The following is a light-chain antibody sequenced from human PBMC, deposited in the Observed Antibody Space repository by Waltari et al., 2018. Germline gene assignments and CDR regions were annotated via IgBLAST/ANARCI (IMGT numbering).Light chain of an antibody. Sequence: QSALTQPASVSGSPGQSTTIPCTGTSSNVGGYNFVPCYQQHPGKAPNLMVYDVTNRPSGVSNRFSGSKSGNTASLTISGLQAEDEADYYCSSYTSSISVVFGGGTKLTVL. CDR3: SSYTSSISVV. J-gene: IGLJ2*01. CDR1: SSNVGGYNF. V-gene: IGLV2-14*03. CDR2: DVT.